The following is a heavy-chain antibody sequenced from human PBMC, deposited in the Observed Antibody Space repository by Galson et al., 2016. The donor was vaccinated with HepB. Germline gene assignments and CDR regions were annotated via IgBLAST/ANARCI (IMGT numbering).Heavy chain of an antibody. CDR2: ISGSGHST. CDR1: GFTLRTDA. D-gene: IGHD3-3*01. Sequence: SLRLSCAASGFTLRTDAMSWVRQAPGKGPEWVSGISGSGHSTYYADSVKGRFTISSDNSKNTLYMQMNSLRAEDTAVYYCARGQNFWSGRYYYGVDVRGQGTTVTVSS. J-gene: IGHJ6*02. V-gene: IGHV3-23*01. CDR3: ARGQNFWSGRYYYGVDV.